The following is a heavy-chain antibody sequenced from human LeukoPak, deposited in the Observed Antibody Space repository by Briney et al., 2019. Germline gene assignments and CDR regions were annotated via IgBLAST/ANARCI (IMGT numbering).Heavy chain of an antibody. Sequence: GGSLRLSCAASGFTFTSYAMSWVRQTPGKGLEWVSAITGTSTSTYYADSVKGRFTISRDSTKNTLFLQMNSLRGEDTAVYYCAKGGYCSSTSCYTHWFDPWGQGTLVTVSS. J-gene: IGHJ5*02. D-gene: IGHD2-2*02. CDR3: AKGGYCSSTSCYTHWFDP. CDR1: GFTFTSYA. CDR2: ITGTSTST. V-gene: IGHV3-23*01.